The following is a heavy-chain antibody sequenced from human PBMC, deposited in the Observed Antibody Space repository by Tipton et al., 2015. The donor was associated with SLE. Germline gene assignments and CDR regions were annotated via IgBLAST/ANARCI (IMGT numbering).Heavy chain of an antibody. V-gene: IGHV1-18*01. CDR1: GYTFITFG. CDR3: VRGEDSVVVVAATGHDY. D-gene: IGHD2-15*01. CDR2: SSAYIGNT. J-gene: IGHJ4*02. Sequence: QVQLVQSGAEVKKVGASVKVSCKASGYTFITFGINWVRQAPGQGLEWMGWSSAYIGNTNYAQKFQGRVTMTTDTPTSTAYMELSRLRSDDTAVFYCVRGEDSVVVVAATGHDYWGQGTLVTVSS.